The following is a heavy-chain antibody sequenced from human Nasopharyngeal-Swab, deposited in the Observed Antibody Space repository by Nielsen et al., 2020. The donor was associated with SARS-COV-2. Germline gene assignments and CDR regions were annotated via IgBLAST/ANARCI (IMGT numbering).Heavy chain of an antibody. CDR3: ARERLELRWGAFDI. Sequence: SETLSLTCTVSGGSINYYYWNWIRQAPGKGLEWIGYISYSGSTNYNPSLNSRVTISIDTSKNHFSLRLNSVTAADSAVYYCARERLELRWGAFDIWGQGTTVTVSS. J-gene: IGHJ3*02. CDR2: ISYSGST. V-gene: IGHV4-59*01. D-gene: IGHD1-7*01. CDR1: GGSINYYY.